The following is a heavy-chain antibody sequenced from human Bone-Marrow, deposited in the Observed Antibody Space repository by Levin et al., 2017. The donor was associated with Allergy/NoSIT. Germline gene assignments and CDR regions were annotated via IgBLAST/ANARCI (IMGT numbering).Heavy chain of an antibody. CDR3: ARGPYSARQDAFDF. CDR2: LYSETNK. Sequence: PGGSLRLSCAASGFSIRNYYMSWVRQAPGKGLEWVSLLYSETNKHYAASVKGRFTISRDTSKNTLFLEMKSLRPDDTAVYYCARGPYSARQDAFDFWGQGTVVTVST. V-gene: IGHV3-53*01. J-gene: IGHJ3*01. CDR1: GFSIRNYY. D-gene: IGHD1-26*01.